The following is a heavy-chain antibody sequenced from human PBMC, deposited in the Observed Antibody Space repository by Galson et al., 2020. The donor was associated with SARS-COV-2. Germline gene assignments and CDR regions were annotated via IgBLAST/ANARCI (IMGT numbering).Heavy chain of an antibody. Sequence: GGSLRLSCAASGFSVNSSSISWFRQAQGGGLEWFPSIIGNGKTYYSDSVEGRFTTSRDHTKNTLFLQMNSRRLEDTALYYCSRGSRTEGYNLWGQGTLATVSS. V-gene: IGHV3-23*01. D-gene: IGHD5-12*01. CDR3: SRGSRTEGYNL. CDR1: GFSVNSSS. CDR2: IIGNGKT. J-gene: IGHJ4*02.